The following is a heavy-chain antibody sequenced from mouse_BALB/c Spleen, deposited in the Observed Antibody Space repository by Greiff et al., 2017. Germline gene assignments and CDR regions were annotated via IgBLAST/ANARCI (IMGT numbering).Heavy chain of an antibody. J-gene: IGHJ2*01. CDR2: ISSGGST. D-gene: IGHD1-2*01. CDR1: GFTFSSYA. Sequence: EVQGVESGGGLVKPGGSLKLSCAASGFTFSSYAMSWVRQTPEKRLEWVASISSGGSTYYPDSVKGRFTISRDNARNILYLQMSSLRSEDTAMYYCARGGSSFDYWGQGTTLTVSS. CDR3: ARGGSSFDY. V-gene: IGHV5-6-5*01.